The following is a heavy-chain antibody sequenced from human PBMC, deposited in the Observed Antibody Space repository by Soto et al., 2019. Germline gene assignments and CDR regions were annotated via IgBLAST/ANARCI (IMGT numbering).Heavy chain of an antibody. V-gene: IGHV3-74*01. D-gene: IGHD2-15*01. CDR3: ARDQGYCSGGSCYVAGY. CDR2: INSDGSST. CDR1: GFTFSSYW. J-gene: IGHJ4*02. Sequence: GGSLRLSCAASGFTFSSYWMHWVRQAPGKGLVWVSRINSDGSSTGYADSVMGRFTISRDNAKNTLYLQMNSLRAEDTAVYYCARDQGYCSGGSCYVAGYWGQGT.